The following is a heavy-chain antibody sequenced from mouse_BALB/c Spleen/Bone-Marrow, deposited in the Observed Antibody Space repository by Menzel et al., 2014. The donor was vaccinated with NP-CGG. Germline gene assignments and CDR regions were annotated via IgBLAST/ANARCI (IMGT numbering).Heavy chain of an antibody. V-gene: IGHV14-3*02. Sequence: EVKLMESGAELVKPGASVKLSCTASGFNIKDTYMHWVKQRPEQGLEWIGRIDPANGNTKYDPKFQGKATITADTSSNTAYLQLGSLTSENTAVYYCAYGSSYDYFDYWGQGTTLTVSS. CDR2: IDPANGNT. J-gene: IGHJ2*01. CDR1: GFNIKDTY. CDR3: AYGSSYDYFDY. D-gene: IGHD1-1*01.